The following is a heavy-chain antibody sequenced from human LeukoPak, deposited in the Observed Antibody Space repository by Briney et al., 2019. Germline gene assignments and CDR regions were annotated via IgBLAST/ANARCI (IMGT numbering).Heavy chain of an antibody. J-gene: IGHJ6*02. CDR2: IYSSGCT. CDR1: GGSISNYY. D-gene: IGHD5-18*01. Sequence: SETLSLTCTVSGGSISNYYWSWIRQPAGKGLEWIGRIYSSGCTNYNPSLKSRVTMSVDTSKNQFSLKLSSVTAADTAVYYCARVHSLYYYGLGVWGQGTTVTVSS. CDR3: ARVHSLYYYGLGV. V-gene: IGHV4-4*07.